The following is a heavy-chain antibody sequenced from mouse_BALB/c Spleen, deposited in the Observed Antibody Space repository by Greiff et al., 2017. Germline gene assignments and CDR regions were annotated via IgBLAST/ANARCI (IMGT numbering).Heavy chain of an antibody. V-gene: IGHV3-2*02. CDR1: GYSITSDYA. CDR2: ISYSGST. CDR3: ARWLLRRYFDY. D-gene: IGHD2-3*01. Sequence: ESGPGLVKPSQSLSLTCTVTGYSITSDYAWNWIRQFPGNKLEWMGYISYSGSTSYNPSLKSRISITRDTSKNQFFLQLNSVTTEDTATYYCARWLLRRYFDYWGQGTTLTVSS. J-gene: IGHJ2*01.